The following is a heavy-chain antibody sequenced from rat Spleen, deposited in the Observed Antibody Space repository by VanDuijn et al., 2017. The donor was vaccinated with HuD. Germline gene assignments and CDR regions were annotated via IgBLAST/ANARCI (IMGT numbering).Heavy chain of an antibody. CDR1: GFTFSDYY. D-gene: IGHD1-12*02. V-gene: IGHV5-22*01. CDR2: ISYEGSST. Sequence: EVQLVESGGGLVQPGRSLKLSCAASGFTFSDYYMAWVRQAPKKGLEWVASISYEGSSTYYGDSVKGPFTISRDNAKSTLSLQMNSLRSEDTATYYCARKEYYDGSYYGYWGQGVMVTVSS. CDR3: ARKEYYDGSYYGY. J-gene: IGHJ2*01.